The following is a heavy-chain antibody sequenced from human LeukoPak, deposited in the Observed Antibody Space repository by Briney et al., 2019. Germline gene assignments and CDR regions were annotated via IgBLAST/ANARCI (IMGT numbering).Heavy chain of an antibody. D-gene: IGHD5-18*01. Sequence: ASVKVSCKPSGYTFTSYGIIWVRQAPGQGLEWMGCISAYNGNTNYAQKLQGRVAMTTGTSTRTAYMELRSLRSDDTGVYYCARDAHTAMVVELGYWGQGTLVTVSS. CDR2: ISAYNGNT. V-gene: IGHV1-18*01. CDR3: ARDAHTAMVVELGY. J-gene: IGHJ4*02. CDR1: GYTFTSYG.